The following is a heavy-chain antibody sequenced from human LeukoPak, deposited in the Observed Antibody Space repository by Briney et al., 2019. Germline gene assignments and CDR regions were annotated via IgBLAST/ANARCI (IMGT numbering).Heavy chain of an antibody. CDR3: ARGSSRGLNDY. D-gene: IGHD6-19*01. CDR2: IYYSGST. J-gene: IGHJ4*02. V-gene: IGHV4-59*01. CDR1: GGSISSYY. Sequence: SETLSLTCTVSGGSISSYYWSWIRQPPGKGLEWIGYIYYSGSTNYNPSLKSRVIISVDTSKNQFSLKLSSVTAADTAVYYCARGSSRGLNDYWGQGTLVTVSS.